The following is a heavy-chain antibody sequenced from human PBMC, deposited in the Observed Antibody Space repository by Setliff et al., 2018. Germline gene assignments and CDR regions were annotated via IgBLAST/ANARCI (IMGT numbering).Heavy chain of an antibody. Sequence: VSCKTSGHTFTAYYIYWVRQAPGHGLELMGRIHPNTGSTNYLQDFQGRVTITRDTSIYTVYMELTGLTSGDTAVYYCAKQGYSDSLYAFDVWGQGTVVTVSS. CDR1: GHTFTAYY. V-gene: IGHV1-2*06. CDR3: AKQGYSDSLYAFDV. J-gene: IGHJ3*01. CDR2: IHPNTGST. D-gene: IGHD3-16*02.